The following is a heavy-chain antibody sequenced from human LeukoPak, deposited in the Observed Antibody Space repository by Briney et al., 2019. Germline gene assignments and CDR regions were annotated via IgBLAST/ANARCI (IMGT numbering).Heavy chain of an antibody. J-gene: IGHJ5*02. CDR1: GDSISSSDYC. CDR3: ARHRSHHGWFDP. V-gene: IGHV4-39*01. Sequence: PSETLSLTCTVSGDSISSSDYCWSWIRQPPGRGLEFVGCLYFSGSTYYNPSLNGRVTISVDTSKNQFSLNLYSMTAADTALYSCARHRSHHGWFDPWGQGTLVTVSS. D-gene: IGHD2-8*01. CDR2: LYFSGST.